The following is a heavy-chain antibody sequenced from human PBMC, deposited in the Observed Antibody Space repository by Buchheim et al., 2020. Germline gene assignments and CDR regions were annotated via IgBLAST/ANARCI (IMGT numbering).Heavy chain of an antibody. Sequence: QVQLQQWGAGLLKPSETLSLTCAVYGGSFSGYYWSWIRQPPGKGLEWIGEINHSGSTNYNPSLKSRVTISVDTSKNQFSLKLSSVTAEDTAVYYCAKVFLKYYYDSSGYPDYWGQGTL. V-gene: IGHV4-34*01. J-gene: IGHJ4*02. CDR1: GGSFSGYY. CDR2: INHSGST. CDR3: AKVFLKYYYDSSGYPDY. D-gene: IGHD3-22*01.